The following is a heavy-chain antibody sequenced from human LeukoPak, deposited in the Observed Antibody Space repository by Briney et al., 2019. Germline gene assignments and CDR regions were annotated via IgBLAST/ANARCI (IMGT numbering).Heavy chain of an antibody. CDR2: IYYSGST. CDR1: GASISGYY. V-gene: IGHV4-59*01. D-gene: IGHD5-18*01. CDR3: ARTTEGGYTYGYFYYYYMDV. J-gene: IGHJ6*03. Sequence: SETLSLTCTVSGASISGYYWNWIRQPPGKGLEWIGYIYYSGSTNYNPSLKSRVTISVDTSKNQFSLKLTSVTAADTAVYYCARTTEGGYTYGYFYYYYMDVWGKGTTVTVSS.